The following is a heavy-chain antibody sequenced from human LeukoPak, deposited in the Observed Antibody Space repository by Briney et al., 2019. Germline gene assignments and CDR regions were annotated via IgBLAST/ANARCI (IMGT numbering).Heavy chain of an antibody. CDR2: IYYCGRT. CDR3: ARADCSGGSCYAFDI. Sequence: PAETLTLTCTVSGGSVSSGSDYWSWIRQPPGKGREWIVYIYYCGRTNYNPSLKSRVIMSVDTSKNQFSLKLSSVTAADTAVYYCARADCSGGSCYAFDIWGEGTMVTVSS. J-gene: IGHJ3*02. D-gene: IGHD2-15*01. CDR1: GGSVSSGSDY. V-gene: IGHV4-61*01.